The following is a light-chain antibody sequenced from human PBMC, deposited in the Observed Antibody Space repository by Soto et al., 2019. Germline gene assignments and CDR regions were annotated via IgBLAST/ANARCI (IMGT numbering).Light chain of an antibody. V-gene: IGLV2-11*01. J-gene: IGLJ1*01. Sequence: QPVLTQPRSVSGSPGQSVTISCTGTSSDVGGYNYVSWYQQHPGKAPKLMIYGVSKRPSGVPDRFSGSKSGNTASLTISGLQAEDEADYYCCSYAGSFYVFGTGTKVTVL. CDR2: GVS. CDR3: CSYAGSFYV. CDR1: SSDVGGYNY.